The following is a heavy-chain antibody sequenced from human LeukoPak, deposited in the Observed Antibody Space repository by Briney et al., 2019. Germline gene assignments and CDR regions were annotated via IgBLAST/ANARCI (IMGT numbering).Heavy chain of an antibody. J-gene: IGHJ4*02. D-gene: IGHD4-23*01. Sequence: RRSLRLSCAESGFSPNTFGTHSVCHAPGKGLERGALTWYDVSDKYYADSLKGRFPISRDNSKNTLYLQVRSLRAEDTAGYYCAKDLGPLGGATPRFLQYWGRGPRVSVSS. V-gene: IGHV3-33*06. CDR1: GFSPNTFG. CDR3: AKDLGPLGGATPRFLQY. CDR2: TWYDVSDK.